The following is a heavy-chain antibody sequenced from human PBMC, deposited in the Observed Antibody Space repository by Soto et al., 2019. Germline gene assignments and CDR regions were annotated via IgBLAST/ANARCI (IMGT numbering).Heavy chain of an antibody. CDR1: GYTFTSYG. CDR2: ISAYNGNT. J-gene: IGHJ5*02. Sequence: ASVKVSCKASGYTFTSYGISWVRQAPGQGLEWMGWISAYNGNTNYAQKLQGRVTMTTDTSTSTVYMELSSLRSEDTAVYYCARDSGWFDLCGQGTLVTVSS. CDR3: ARDSGWFDL. V-gene: IGHV1-18*01. D-gene: IGHD6-25*01.